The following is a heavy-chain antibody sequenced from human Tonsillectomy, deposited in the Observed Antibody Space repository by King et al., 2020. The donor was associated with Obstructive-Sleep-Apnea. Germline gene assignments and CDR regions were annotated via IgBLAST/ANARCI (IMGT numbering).Heavy chain of an antibody. V-gene: IGHV3-30*04. D-gene: IGHD3-3*01. CDR1: GFTFSSYS. CDR2: ILYDGSNQ. Sequence: VQLVESGGGVVQPGRSLRLSCAASGFTFSSYSMHWVRQAPGKGLEWVAVILYDGSNQKYADSVKGRFTISRDNSKNTLYLQMNSLRPEDTAVYYCARDHGEDFWSGYFVYYFDYWGKGTLVTVSS. J-gene: IGHJ4*02. CDR3: ARDHGEDFWSGYFVYYFDY.